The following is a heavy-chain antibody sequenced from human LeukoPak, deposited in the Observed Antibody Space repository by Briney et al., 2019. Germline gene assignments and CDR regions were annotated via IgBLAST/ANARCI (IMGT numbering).Heavy chain of an antibody. CDR3: ARVAVSGPTGWFDS. Sequence: PGGSLRLSCAGSGFALKSYSLTWVRQAPGKGLEWVSSISSTSAYIHYADSVKGRFTISGDNVDNVVYLEMNSLGAEDTATYYCARVAVSGPTGWFDSWGQGTLVVVSS. CDR1: GFALKSYS. D-gene: IGHD2-8*02. V-gene: IGHV3-21*01. CDR2: ISSTSAYI. J-gene: IGHJ5*01.